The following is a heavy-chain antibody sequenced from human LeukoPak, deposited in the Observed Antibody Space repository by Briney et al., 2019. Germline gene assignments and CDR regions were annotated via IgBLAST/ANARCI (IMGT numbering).Heavy chain of an antibody. CDR1: GFTFSTYW. V-gene: IGHV3-7*01. J-gene: IGHJ4*02. CDR2: IKQDGSAK. Sequence: PGGSLRLSCAASGFTFSTYWMTWVRQAPGKGLEWVANIKQDGSAKYYVDSLRGRFSISRDNVKNSLFLQMNSLSAEDTAVYYCARCAYDSTGYYSVPSHLDYWGQGTLVTVSS. D-gene: IGHD3-22*01. CDR3: ARCAYDSTGYYSVPSHLDY.